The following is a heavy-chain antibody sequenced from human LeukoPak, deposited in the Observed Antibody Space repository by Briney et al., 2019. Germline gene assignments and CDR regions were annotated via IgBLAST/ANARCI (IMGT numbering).Heavy chain of an antibody. V-gene: IGHV4-59*01. D-gene: IGHD4-23*01. CDR3: ASTRGNPNLIFDY. CDR2: IYYSGST. Sequence: PSETLSLTCTVSGGSISSYYWSWIRQPPGKGLEWIGYIYYSGSTNYNPSLKSRVTISVDTSKNQFSLKLSSVTAADTAVYYCASTRGNPNLIFDYWGQGTLVTVSS. CDR1: GGSISSYY. J-gene: IGHJ4*02.